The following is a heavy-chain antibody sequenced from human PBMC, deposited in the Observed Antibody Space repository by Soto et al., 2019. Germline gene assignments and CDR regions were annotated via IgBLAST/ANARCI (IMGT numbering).Heavy chain of an antibody. D-gene: IGHD6-19*01. Sequence: PGGSLRLSCAASGVRFSIYGMHWARQAPGKGLEWVAVISYDVTNKYYADSVKGRFTISRDNSKNTLYLQMNSLRAEDTAVYYCAKDLRIAVAGTDYFDSWGQGTLVNVSS. CDR1: GVRFSIYG. CDR3: AKDLRIAVAGTDYFDS. V-gene: IGHV3-30*18. J-gene: IGHJ4*02. CDR2: ISYDVTNK.